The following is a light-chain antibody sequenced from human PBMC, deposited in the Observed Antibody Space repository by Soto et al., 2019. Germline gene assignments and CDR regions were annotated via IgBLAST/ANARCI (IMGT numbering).Light chain of an antibody. CDR3: CSYAGSTTWV. J-gene: IGLJ3*02. V-gene: IGLV2-23*01. CDR1: SSDGGTYNL. Sequence: QSALTQPASVSGSPGQSITIYCSGTSSDGGTYNLVSWYQHLPGKAPKLIIYDGTKRPSGVSSRFSGSKSGNTASLTISGLQAEDESDYYCCSYAGSTTWVFGGGTKVTVL. CDR2: DGT.